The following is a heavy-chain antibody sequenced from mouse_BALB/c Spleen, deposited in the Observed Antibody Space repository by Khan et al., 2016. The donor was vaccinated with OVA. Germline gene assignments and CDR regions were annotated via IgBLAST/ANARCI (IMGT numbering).Heavy chain of an antibody. CDR2: INSDGGYT. CDR1: GFTFSAYG. D-gene: IGHD4-1*01. CDR3: ASHLTGSFAY. Sequence: EVKLLESGGDLVKPGGSLRLSCAASGFTFSAYGMAWVRQAPDKRLEWVATINSDGGYTYYPDTVKGRFTISRNNAENTLSLQMSSLKSEDTAIYYCASHLTGSFAYWGKGTLVTVSA. V-gene: IGHV5-6*01. J-gene: IGHJ3*01.